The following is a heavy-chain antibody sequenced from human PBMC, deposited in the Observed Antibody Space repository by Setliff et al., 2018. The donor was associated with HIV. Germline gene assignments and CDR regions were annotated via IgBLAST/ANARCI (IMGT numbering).Heavy chain of an antibody. CDR3: VRGPQWLVQKGRVYYFDY. D-gene: IGHD6-19*01. V-gene: IGHV4-39*07. CDR1: GDSFNGSHYL. J-gene: IGHJ4*02. CDR2: VYYNWAT. Sequence: ASETLSLTCTVSGDSFNGSHYLWGWIRQPPGKGLEWVGNVYYNWATYYNPSLKNRVTISVDTSKNQVSLKLNSMTAADTAVYFCVRGPQWLVQKGRVYYFDYWGQGTLVTVSS.